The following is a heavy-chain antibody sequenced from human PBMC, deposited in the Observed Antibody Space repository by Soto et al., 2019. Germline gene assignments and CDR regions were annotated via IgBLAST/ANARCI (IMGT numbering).Heavy chain of an antibody. D-gene: IGHD7-27*01. Sequence: TSETLSLTCTVSGGSISSYYWSWIRQPPGKGLEWIGYIYYSGSTNYNPSLKSRVTISVDTSKNQFSLKLSSVTAADTAVYYCASGDKVYIFDYWGQGTLDTVSS. J-gene: IGHJ4*02. V-gene: IGHV4-59*08. CDR1: GGSISSYY. CDR3: ASGDKVYIFDY. CDR2: IYYSGST.